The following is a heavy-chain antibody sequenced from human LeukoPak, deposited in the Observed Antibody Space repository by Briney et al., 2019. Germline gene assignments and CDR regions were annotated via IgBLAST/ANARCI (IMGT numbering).Heavy chain of an antibody. Sequence: PGGSLRLSCAASGITLSTYSMNWVRQAPGKGLEWVSYMSSGSTIIYADSVKGRFIISRDNAKNSLYLQMNSLRDEDTAVYYCARGLGAFDMWGQGTKVTVSA. D-gene: IGHD3-16*01. CDR1: GITLSTYS. CDR3: ARGLGAFDM. CDR2: MSSGSTII. V-gene: IGHV3-48*02. J-gene: IGHJ3*02.